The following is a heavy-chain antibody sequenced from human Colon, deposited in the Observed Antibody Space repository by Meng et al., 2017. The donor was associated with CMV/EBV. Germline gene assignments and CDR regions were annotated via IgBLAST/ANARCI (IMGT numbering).Heavy chain of an antibody. CDR1: GFTFNNYA. Sequence: SCTASGFTFNNYALSWVRQPPGKGLQWVAAISGSGSTTYYADSVKGRFTISRDNSKNTVYLQMNSLRVEDTALYYCTKGLQYSYFWGVDSWGQGTPVTVSS. CDR3: TKGLQYSYFWGVDS. J-gene: IGHJ4*02. D-gene: IGHD3-3*01. V-gene: IGHV3-23*01. CDR2: ISGSGSTT.